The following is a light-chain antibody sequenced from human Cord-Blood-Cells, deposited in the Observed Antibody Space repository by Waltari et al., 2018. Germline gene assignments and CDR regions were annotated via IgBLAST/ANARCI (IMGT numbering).Light chain of an antibody. CDR3: QQRSNWPIT. Sequence: EIVLTQSPATLSLSPGERATLSCRASQSVSSYLAWYQPNPGQAPRLLIYDASNRATGIPARFSGSGSGTDFTLTISRLEPEDFAVYYCQQRSNWPITFGQGTRLEIK. J-gene: IGKJ5*01. CDR1: QSVSSY. CDR2: DAS. V-gene: IGKV3-11*01.